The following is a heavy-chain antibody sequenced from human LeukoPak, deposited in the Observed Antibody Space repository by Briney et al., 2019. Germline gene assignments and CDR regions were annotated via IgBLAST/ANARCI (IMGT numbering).Heavy chain of an antibody. CDR2: INPSGGST. D-gene: IGHD5/OR15-5a*01. CDR1: GYTFTSYY. V-gene: IGHV1-46*01. CDR3: ARFSSVYDAFDI. J-gene: IGHJ3*02. Sequence: ASVKVSCKASGYTFTSYYMHWVRQAPGQGLEWMGIINPSGGSTSYAQKFQGRVTITRDTSASTAYMELSSLRSEDTAVYYCARFSSVYDAFDIWGQGTMVTVSS.